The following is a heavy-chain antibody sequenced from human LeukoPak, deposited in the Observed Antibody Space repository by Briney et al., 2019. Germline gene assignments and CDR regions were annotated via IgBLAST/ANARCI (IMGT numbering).Heavy chain of an antibody. CDR3: ARDSGSGSGWPIDY. CDR2: INHSGST. J-gene: IGHJ4*02. D-gene: IGHD6-19*01. V-gene: IGHV4-34*01. CDR1: GGSFSGYY. Sequence: SETLSLTCAVYGGSFSGYYWSWIRQPPGKGLEWIGEINHSGSTNYNPSLKSRVTISVDTSKNQFSLKLSSVTAADTAVYYCARDSGSGSGWPIDYWGQGTLVTVSS.